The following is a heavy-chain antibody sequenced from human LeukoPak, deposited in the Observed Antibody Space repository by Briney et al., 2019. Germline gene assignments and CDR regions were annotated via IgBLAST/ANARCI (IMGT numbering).Heavy chain of an antibody. CDR2: IRYDGSNK. CDR1: GFTFSSYG. D-gene: IGHD2-2*01. V-gene: IGHV3-30*02. Sequence: PGGPLRLSCAAPGFTFSSYGMHWFRQAPGKGLEWVAFIRYDGSNKYYADSVKGRFTISRDNSKNTLYLQMNSLRAEDTAVYYCAKDCSSTSCLNDYWGQGTLVTVSS. CDR3: AKDCSSTSCLNDY. J-gene: IGHJ4*02.